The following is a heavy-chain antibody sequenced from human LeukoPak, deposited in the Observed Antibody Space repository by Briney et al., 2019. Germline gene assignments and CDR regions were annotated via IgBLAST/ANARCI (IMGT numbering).Heavy chain of an antibody. Sequence: SXTLSLTCTVSGGSISSGSYYWSWIRQPAGKGLEWIGRIYTSGSTNYNPSLKSRVTISVDTSKNQFSLKLSSVTAADTAVYYCARRTAAGKGAFDYWGQGTLVTVSS. CDR1: GGSISSGSYY. CDR3: ARRTAAGKGAFDY. J-gene: IGHJ4*02. V-gene: IGHV4-61*02. D-gene: IGHD6-13*01. CDR2: IYTSGST.